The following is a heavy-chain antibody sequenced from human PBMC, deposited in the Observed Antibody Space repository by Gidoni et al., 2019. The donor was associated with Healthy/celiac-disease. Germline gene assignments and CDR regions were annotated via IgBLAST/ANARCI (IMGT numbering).Heavy chain of an antibody. V-gene: IGHV4-39*01. J-gene: IGHJ5*02. CDR3: ARRGYDFWSGYYDDSNWFDP. D-gene: IGHD3-3*01. CDR1: GGSISSSSSY. Sequence: QLQLQESGPGLVQPSETLSLTCTVSGGSISSSSSYWGWIRQPPGKGLEWSGSIYYSGSTYYNPSLKSRVTISVDTSKNQFSLKLSSVTAADTAVYYCARRGYDFWSGYYDDSNWFDPWGQGTLVTVSS. CDR2: IYYSGST.